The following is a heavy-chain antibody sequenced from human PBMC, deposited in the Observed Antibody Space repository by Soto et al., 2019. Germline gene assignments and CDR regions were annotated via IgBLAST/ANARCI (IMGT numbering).Heavy chain of an antibody. J-gene: IGHJ4*02. Sequence: QVQLVESGGGVVQPGRSLRLSCAASGFTFSSYAMHWVRQAPGKGLEWVAVISYDGRNKYDADSVKGRFTISRDNPKNTLYLQMNSLRPEDTAVYYCARARGVEQWYFDHWGQGTLVTVSS. D-gene: IGHD6-19*01. CDR2: ISYDGRNK. V-gene: IGHV3-30*04. CDR1: GFTFSSYA. CDR3: ARARGVEQWYFDH.